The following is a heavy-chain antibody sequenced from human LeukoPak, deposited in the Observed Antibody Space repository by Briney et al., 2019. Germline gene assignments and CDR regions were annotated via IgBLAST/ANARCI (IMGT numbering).Heavy chain of an antibody. J-gene: IGHJ4*02. CDR2: IFYDGSRQ. Sequence: GGSLRLSCAASGFTFSDYGVYWVRQAPGKGLEWVALIFYDGSRQYYVDSVKGRFTVSRDNAKNTLYLHMNNLRAEDTAVYYCAKRGYDTTGYWDYFDSWGQGTLVTVSS. D-gene: IGHD3-22*01. V-gene: IGHV3-33*06. CDR3: AKRGYDTTGYWDYFDS. CDR1: GFTFSDYG.